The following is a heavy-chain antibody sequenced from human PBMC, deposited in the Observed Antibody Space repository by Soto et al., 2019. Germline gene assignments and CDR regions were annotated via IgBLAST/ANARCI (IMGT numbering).Heavy chain of an antibody. Sequence: PSETLSLTCTVSSGSISSYYWSWIRQPPGKGLEWIGFIHYTGNTNSNPSLKGRVTLSIDPSWNQFSLKMSSVTAADTAVYYCAADDYLTGFSYREIKWFDPWGQGTLVTSPQ. CDR3: AADDYLTGFSYREIKWFDP. V-gene: IGHV4-59*01. CDR1: SGSISSYY. CDR2: IHYTGNT. J-gene: IGHJ5*02. D-gene: IGHD3-9*01.